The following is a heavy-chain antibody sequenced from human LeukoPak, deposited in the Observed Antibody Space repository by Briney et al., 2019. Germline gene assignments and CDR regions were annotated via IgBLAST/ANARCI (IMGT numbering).Heavy chain of an antibody. J-gene: IGHJ4*02. V-gene: IGHV3-11*03. CDR1: GFTFSDEC. CDR2: ISNSGTYT. CDR3: ARSRGAGPGAYFDY. Sequence: GGSLRLSCAASGFTFSDECMSWIRQAPGKGLEWVSYISNSGTYTNYADSVRGRFTISRDNAKHSLYLQMNSLRAEDTAVYYCARSRGAGPGAYFDYWGQGTLVTVSS. D-gene: IGHD6-19*01.